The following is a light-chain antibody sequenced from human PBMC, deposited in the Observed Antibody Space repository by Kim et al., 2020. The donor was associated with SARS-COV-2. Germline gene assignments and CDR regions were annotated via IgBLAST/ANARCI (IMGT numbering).Light chain of an antibody. Sequence: SVALGQTARITCGGNNIGSKNVHWYQQKPGQAPVLVIYRDSNRPSGIPERFSGSNSGNTATLTISRAQAGEEANYYCQVWDSSTGVFGGGTKLTVL. CDR2: RDS. V-gene: IGLV3-9*01. CDR3: QVWDSSTGV. J-gene: IGLJ3*02. CDR1: NIGSKN.